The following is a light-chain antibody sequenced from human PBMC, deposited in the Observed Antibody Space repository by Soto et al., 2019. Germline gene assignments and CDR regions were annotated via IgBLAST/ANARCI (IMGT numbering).Light chain of an antibody. J-gene: IGLJ1*01. V-gene: IGLV2-14*03. CDR1: GSDIGGYNY. CDR2: DVW. Sequence: QSVLTQPASVSGSPGQSITIYCIGTGSDIGGYNYVSWYQQHPGKAPTLMIYDVWARPLGVSHRFSGSKSGNTASLTISGLQREEEADYYCSSYNAEMIYVFGTGTKVTVL. CDR3: SSYNAEMIYV.